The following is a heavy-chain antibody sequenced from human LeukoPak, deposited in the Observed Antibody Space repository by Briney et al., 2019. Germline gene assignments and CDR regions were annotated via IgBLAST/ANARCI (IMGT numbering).Heavy chain of an antibody. CDR2: IYPGDSDT. V-gene: IGHV5-51*01. J-gene: IGHJ6*03. D-gene: IGHD3-16*01. CDR3: ARLRDYYMDV. Sequence: GESLKISCEGFGYSFTNYWIGWVRQMPGKGLEWMGIIYPGDSDTRYSPSFQGQVTISADKSISTAYLQWSSLKASDTAMYYCARLRDYYMDVWGKGTTVTVSS. CDR1: GYSFTNYW.